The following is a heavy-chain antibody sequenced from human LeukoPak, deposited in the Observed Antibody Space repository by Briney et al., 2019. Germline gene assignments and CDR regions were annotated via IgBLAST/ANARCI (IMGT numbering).Heavy chain of an antibody. CDR1: GLTVSSNY. J-gene: IGHJ4*02. D-gene: IGHD4-23*01. CDR3: ARVRWDRYFDY. CDR2: IYSGGST. Sequence: GGSLRLSCAASGLTVSSNYMSWVRQAPGKGLEWVSVIYSGGSTYYADSVKGRFTISRDNSKNTLYLQMNSLRAEDTAVYYCARVRWDRYFDYWGQGTLVTVSS. V-gene: IGHV3-53*01.